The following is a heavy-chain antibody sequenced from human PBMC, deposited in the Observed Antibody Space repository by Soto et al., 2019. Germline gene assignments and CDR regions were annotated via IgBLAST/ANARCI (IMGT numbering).Heavy chain of an antibody. V-gene: IGHV4-31*03. CDR3: ARVSSITMVRGVTYFDY. Sequence: QVQLQESGPGLVKPSQTLSLTCTVSGGPISSGGYYWSWIRQHPGKGLEWIGYIYYSGRTYYNPSLKSRVTIAVDTSKYQFYLKLSSVTAADTAVYYCARVSSITMVRGVTYFDYWGQGTLVTVSS. CDR1: GGPISSGGYY. J-gene: IGHJ4*02. D-gene: IGHD3-10*01. CDR2: IYYSGRT.